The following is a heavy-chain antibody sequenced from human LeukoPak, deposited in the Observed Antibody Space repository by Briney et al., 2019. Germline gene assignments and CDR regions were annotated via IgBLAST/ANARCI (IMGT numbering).Heavy chain of an antibody. D-gene: IGHD2-15*01. CDR3: ARDPYCSGGSCYSY. J-gene: IGHJ4*02. CDR2: IYYSGST. CDR1: DGSINSYY. Sequence: PSETLSLTCTVSDGSINSYYWSWIRQPPGKGLEWIGYIYYSGSTNYNPSLKSRVTISVDTSKNQFSLKLSSVTAADTAVYYCARDPYCSGGSCYSYWGQGTLVTVSS. V-gene: IGHV4-59*12.